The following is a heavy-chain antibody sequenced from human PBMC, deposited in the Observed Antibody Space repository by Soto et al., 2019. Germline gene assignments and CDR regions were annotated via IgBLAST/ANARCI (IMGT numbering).Heavy chain of an antibody. V-gene: IGHV4-4*07. Sequence: SETLSLTCTVSGGSISSYYWSWIRQPAGKGLEWIGRIYTSGSTNYNPSLKSRVTMSVDTSKNQLSLKLSSVTAADTAVFYCARETGGSHPRYFDFWGQGTLVTVSS. CDR3: ARETGGSHPRYFDF. J-gene: IGHJ4*02. D-gene: IGHD1-26*01. CDR2: IYTSGST. CDR1: GGSISSYY.